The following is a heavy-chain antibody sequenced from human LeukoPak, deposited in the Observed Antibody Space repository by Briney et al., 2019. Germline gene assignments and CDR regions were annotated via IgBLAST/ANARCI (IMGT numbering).Heavy chain of an antibody. V-gene: IGHV1-8*01. J-gene: IGHJ6*03. CDR1: GYTFTSYD. D-gene: IGHD2-8*01. CDR2: KNPNSGNT. CDR3: ARGRIVLMVYAINYYYMDV. Sequence: GASLKVSCKASGYTFTSYDINWVRQATGQGLECMGWKNPNSGNTGYAQKFQGRVTMTSTSYISADYIELSSLRSEDTSVYYCARGRIVLMVYAINYYYMDVWGKGTTVTVSS.